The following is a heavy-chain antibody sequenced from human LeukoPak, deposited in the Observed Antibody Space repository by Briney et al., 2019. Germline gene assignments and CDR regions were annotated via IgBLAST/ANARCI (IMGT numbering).Heavy chain of an antibody. CDR1: GFTFSSYA. CDR3: ARPGSYYGYFQH. V-gene: IGHV1-3*01. J-gene: IGHJ1*01. CDR2: INAGNGNT. D-gene: IGHD1-26*01. Sequence: GGSLRLSCAASGFTFSSYAMHWVRQAPGQRLEWMGWINAGNGNTKYSQKFQGRVTITRDTSASTAYMELSSLRSEDTAVYYCARPGSYYGYFQHWGQGTLVTVSS.